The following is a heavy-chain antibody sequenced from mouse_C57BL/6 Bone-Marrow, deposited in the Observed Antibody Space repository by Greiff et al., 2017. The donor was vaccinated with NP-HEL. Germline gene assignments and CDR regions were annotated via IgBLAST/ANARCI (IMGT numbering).Heavy chain of an antibody. D-gene: IGHD2-3*01. J-gene: IGHJ4*01. CDR1: GYSITSGYY. CDR3: ARGPYDGYWMFYYAMDY. V-gene: IGHV3-6*01. CDR2: ISYDGSN. Sequence: VQLQESGPGLVKPSQSLSLTCSVTGYSITSGYYWNWIRQFPGNKLEWMGYISYDGSNNYNPSLKNRISITRDTSTNQFFLKLNSVTTEDTATYYCARGPYDGYWMFYYAMDYWGQGTSVTVSS.